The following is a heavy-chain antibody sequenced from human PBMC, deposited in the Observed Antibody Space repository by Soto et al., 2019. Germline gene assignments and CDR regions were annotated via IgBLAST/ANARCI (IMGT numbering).Heavy chain of an antibody. D-gene: IGHD3-22*01. V-gene: IGHV3-49*04. CDR2: IRSKAYGGTT. Sequence: GGSLRLSCVASGLTFGSRAMSWVRQSPGEGLEWVGFIRSKAYGGTTEYAASVKGRFTISRDDSKSIAYLQMNSLKTEDTAVYYCTRDHDYDSSGNYCYWGQGTPVTVSS. CDR1: GLTFGSRA. CDR3: TRDHDYDSSGNYCY. J-gene: IGHJ4*02.